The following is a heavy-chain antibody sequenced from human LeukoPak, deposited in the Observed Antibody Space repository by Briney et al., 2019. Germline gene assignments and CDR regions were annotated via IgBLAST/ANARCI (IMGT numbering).Heavy chain of an antibody. CDR3: ARDLYVYMDV. D-gene: IGHD3-16*01. CDR1: GGSISGYY. J-gene: IGHJ6*03. V-gene: IGHV4-59*01. Sequence: KPSETLSLTCTVSGGSISGYYWSWIRQPPGKGLEWIGYIYYSGGTNYNPSLKSRVTISEDTSKNQFSLKLSSVTAADTAVYYCARDLYVYMDVWGKGTTVTVSS. CDR2: IYYSGGT.